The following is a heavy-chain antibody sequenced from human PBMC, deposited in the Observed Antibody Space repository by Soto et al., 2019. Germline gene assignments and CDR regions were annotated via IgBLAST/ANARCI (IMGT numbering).Heavy chain of an antibody. CDR1: GGSISRYY. Sequence: SETLSLTCTVSGGSISRYYWSWIRQPPGKGLEWIGYIYFSGGTNYNPSLKSRVTISEDTSKNQFSLKLNSVTAADTAVYYCAREGRMGTFDYWGQGALVTVSS. CDR2: IYFSGGT. CDR3: AREGRMGTFDY. J-gene: IGHJ4*02. D-gene: IGHD1-1*01. V-gene: IGHV4-59*01.